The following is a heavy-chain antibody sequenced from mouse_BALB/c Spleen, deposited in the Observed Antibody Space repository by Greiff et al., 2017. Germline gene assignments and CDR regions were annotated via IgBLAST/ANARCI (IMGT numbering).Heavy chain of an antibody. CDR1: GFSLTGYG. Sequence: QVQLKESGPGLVAPSQSLSITCTVSGFSLTGYGVNWVRQPPGKGLEWLGMIWGDGSTDYNSALKSRLSISKDNSKSQVFLKMNSLQTDDTARYYCARDPYDGNYRYWYFDVWGAGTTVTVSS. CDR3: ARDPYDGNYRYWYFDV. CDR2: IWGDGST. V-gene: IGHV2-6-7*01. J-gene: IGHJ1*01. D-gene: IGHD2-3*01.